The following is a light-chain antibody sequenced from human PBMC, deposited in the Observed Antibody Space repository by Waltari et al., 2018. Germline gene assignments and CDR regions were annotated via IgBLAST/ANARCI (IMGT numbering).Light chain of an antibody. J-gene: IGKJ4*01. V-gene: IGKV1-9*01. Sequence: DVQITQSPSSLSASVRDRVPLTCRASQDIRSFVAWVQQKPGKPPKVLVFLASTLHSGVPSRFSGSGSGSDFTLTINNLEPEDFATYYCLQYGSPPLTFAGGTKVE. CDR3: LQYGSPPLT. CDR1: QDIRSF. CDR2: LAS.